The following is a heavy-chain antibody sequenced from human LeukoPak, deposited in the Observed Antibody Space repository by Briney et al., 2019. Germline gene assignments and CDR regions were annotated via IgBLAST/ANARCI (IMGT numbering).Heavy chain of an antibody. CDR2: IYYSGSI. D-gene: IGHD4-17*01. CDR1: GGSISSGDYY. V-gene: IGHV4-30-4*01. Sequence: SQTLSLTCTVSGGSISSGDYYWSWIRQPPGKGLEWIGYIYYSGSIYYNPSLKSRVTISVDTSKNQFSLKLSSVTAADTAVYYCARVHGDFYFDYWGQGTLVTVSS. CDR3: ARVHGDFYFDY. J-gene: IGHJ4*02.